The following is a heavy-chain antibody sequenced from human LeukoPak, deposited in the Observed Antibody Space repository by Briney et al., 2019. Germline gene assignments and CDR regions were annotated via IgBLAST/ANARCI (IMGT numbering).Heavy chain of an antibody. CDR1: GGSFSGYY. CDR2: INHSGST. J-gene: IGHJ3*02. D-gene: IGHD5-12*01. V-gene: IGHV4-34*01. CDR3: AREKRHGGMSGYDWGGLVDAFDI. Sequence: SETLSLTCAVYGGSFSGYYWSWIRQPPGKGLEWIGEINHSGSTNYNPSLKSRVTISVDTSKNQFSLKLSSVTAADTAVYYCAREKRHGGMSGYDWGGLVDAFDIWGQGTMDTVSS.